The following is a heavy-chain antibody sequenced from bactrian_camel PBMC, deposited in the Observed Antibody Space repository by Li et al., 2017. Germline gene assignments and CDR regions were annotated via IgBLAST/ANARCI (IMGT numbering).Heavy chain of an antibody. CDR3: VRPVFDSDYAPAFGY. D-gene: IGHD4*01. J-gene: IGHJ6*01. CDR2: INSVGGST. CDR1: GLTFTKYH. V-gene: IGHV3S40*01. Sequence: VQLVESGGGLVQPGGSLRLACAASGLTFTKYHMTWVRHIPGKGLEWVSTINSVGGSTYYADSVKGRFTISRDNAKNTVYLQMNTLKPEDTAVYYCVRPVFDSDYAPAFGYWGQGTQVTV.